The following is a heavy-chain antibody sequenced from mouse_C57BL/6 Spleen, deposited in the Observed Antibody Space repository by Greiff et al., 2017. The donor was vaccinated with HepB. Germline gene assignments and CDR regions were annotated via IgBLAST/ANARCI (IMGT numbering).Heavy chain of an antibody. Sequence: EVKLMESGGGLVKPGGSLKLSCAASGFTFSSYAMSWVRQTPEKRLEWVATISDGGSYTYYPDNVKGRFTISRDNAKNNLYLQMSHLKSEDTAMYYCARKGSSSYFDYWGQGTTLTVSS. D-gene: IGHD1-1*01. CDR3: ARKGSSSYFDY. CDR2: ISDGGSYT. J-gene: IGHJ2*01. CDR1: GFTFSSYA. V-gene: IGHV5-4*03.